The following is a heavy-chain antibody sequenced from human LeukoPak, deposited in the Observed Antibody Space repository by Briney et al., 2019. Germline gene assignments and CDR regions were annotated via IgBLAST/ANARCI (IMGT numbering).Heavy chain of an antibody. CDR3: ASISSSLRYFDY. CDR1: GGSFSGYY. D-gene: IGHD6-6*01. Sequence: PSETLSLTCAVYGGSFSGYYWSWIRQPPGKGLEWIGEINHSGSTNYNPSLKSRVTISVDTSKNQFSLKLSSVTAADTAVYYCASISSSLRYFDYWGQGTLVTVSS. CDR2: INHSGST. V-gene: IGHV4-34*01. J-gene: IGHJ4*02.